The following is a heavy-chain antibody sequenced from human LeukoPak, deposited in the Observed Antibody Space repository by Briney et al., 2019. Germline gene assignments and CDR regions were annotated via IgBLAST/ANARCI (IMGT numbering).Heavy chain of an antibody. CDR2: MKQDGSEK. CDR1: GFTFSSYL. V-gene: IGHV3-7*01. J-gene: IGHJ4*02. D-gene: IGHD3-3*01. CDR3: ARGVVGIDY. Sequence: GGSLRLSCVASGFTFSSYLMSWVRQAPGKGLEWVANMKQDGSEKYYVDSVKGRFIISRDNAKNSLYLQMNSLRAEDTAVYYCARGVVGIDYWGQGTLVTVSS.